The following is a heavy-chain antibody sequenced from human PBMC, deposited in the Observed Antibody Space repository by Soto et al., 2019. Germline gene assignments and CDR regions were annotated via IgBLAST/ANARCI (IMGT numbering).Heavy chain of an antibody. V-gene: IGHV3-23*01. CDR3: AKDIQYYYDSSGYYPEAAFDI. CDR1: GFTFSSYA. Sequence: GGSLRLSCAASGFTFSSYAMSWVRQAPGKGLEWVSAISGSGGSTYYADSVKSRFTISRDNSKNTLYLQMNSLRAEDTAVYYCAKDIQYYYDSSGYYPEAAFDIWGQGTMVTVSS. CDR2: ISGSGGST. J-gene: IGHJ3*02. D-gene: IGHD3-22*01.